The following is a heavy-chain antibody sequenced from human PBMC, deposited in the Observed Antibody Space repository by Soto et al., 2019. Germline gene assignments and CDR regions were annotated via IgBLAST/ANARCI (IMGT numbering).Heavy chain of an antibody. J-gene: IGHJ6*02. CDR3: ARGNWNDDDHQDRMDV. D-gene: IGHD1-1*01. CDR2: TYYRSKWYS. V-gene: IGHV6-1*01. CDR1: GDSVSRNSGA. Sequence: SQTLSLTCAISGDSVSRNSGAWNWVRESPSGGLQWLGRTYYRSKWYSEYAPSVKSRITINPDTAKNQFALKLKSVTPDDSGFYYCARGNWNDDDHQDRMDVSGRGITDTVSS.